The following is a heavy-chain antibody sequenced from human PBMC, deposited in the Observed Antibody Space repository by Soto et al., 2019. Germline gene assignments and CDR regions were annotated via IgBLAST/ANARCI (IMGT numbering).Heavy chain of an antibody. J-gene: IGHJ4*02. Sequence: GGSLRLSCAASGFTFSSYAMSWVRQAPGKGLEWVSAISGSGGSTYYADSVKGRFTISRDNSKNTLYLQMNSLRAEDTAVYYCAKFKSPNPSPLQLWLHWGQGTLVTVSS. CDR3: AKFKSPNPSPLQLWLH. CDR2: ISGSGGST. CDR1: GFTFSSYA. V-gene: IGHV3-23*01. D-gene: IGHD5-18*01.